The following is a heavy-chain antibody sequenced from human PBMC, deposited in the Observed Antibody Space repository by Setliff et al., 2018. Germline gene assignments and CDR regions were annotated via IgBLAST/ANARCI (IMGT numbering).Heavy chain of an antibody. V-gene: IGHV1-18*01. J-gene: IGHJ4*02. CDR3: ARVESMVRGKNILRHFDY. CDR2: INVYNGNT. CDR1: GYTFTNYG. Sequence: ASVKVSCKASGYTFTNYGISWVRQAPGQGLEWMGWINVYNGNTNYAPSLQDRVTVTRDTSTSTAYMELTSLTTDDTAIYYCARVESMVRGKNILRHFDYWGQGTQVTVSS. D-gene: IGHD3-10*01.